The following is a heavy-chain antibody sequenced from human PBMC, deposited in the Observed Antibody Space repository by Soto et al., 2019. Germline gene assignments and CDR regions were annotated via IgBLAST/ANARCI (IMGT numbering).Heavy chain of an antibody. J-gene: IGHJ4*02. Sequence: EVQLVESGGGLVKPGGSLRLSCAASGVSRSDYSMNWIRQAPGKGLEWVASISSSSSFIHYAESMKGRFTISRDNAKNSLYLQMNSLSAEDTAVYYCAGSSDDGRDNWGQGTLVTVSS. V-gene: IGHV3-21*01. D-gene: IGHD1-26*01. CDR1: GVSRSDYS. CDR2: ISSSSSFI. CDR3: AGSSDDGRDN.